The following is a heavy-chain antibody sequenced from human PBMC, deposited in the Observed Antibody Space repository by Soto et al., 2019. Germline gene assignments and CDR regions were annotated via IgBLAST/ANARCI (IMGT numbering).Heavy chain of an antibody. V-gene: IGHV1-18*01. Sequence: ASMKGSCKASGYTLTPHGIFWVRQAPGQRLEWMGWISAYNGNTNSAQKLQGRVTMTTDTSTSTAYMELRSLRSDDTAVYYCARVGVAAAVPPRRIHYWGQGILVTVS. J-gene: IGHJ4*02. D-gene: IGHD6-13*01. CDR3: ARVGVAAAVPPRRIHY. CDR1: GYTLTPHG. CDR2: ISAYNGNT.